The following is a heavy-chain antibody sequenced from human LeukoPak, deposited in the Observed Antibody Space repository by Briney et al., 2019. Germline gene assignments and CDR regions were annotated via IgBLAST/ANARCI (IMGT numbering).Heavy chain of an antibody. CDR2: IYSGGST. V-gene: IGHV3-66*01. J-gene: IGHJ4*02. D-gene: IGHD6-13*01. Sequence: GGSLILSCAASGFTVSSNYMTWVRQAPGKGLEWVSVIYSGGSTYYADSVKGRFTISRDNSKNTLYLQMNSLRAEDTAVYYCAKDMYSSSWYYFDYWGQGTLVTVSS. CDR1: GFTVSSNY. CDR3: AKDMYSSSWYYFDY.